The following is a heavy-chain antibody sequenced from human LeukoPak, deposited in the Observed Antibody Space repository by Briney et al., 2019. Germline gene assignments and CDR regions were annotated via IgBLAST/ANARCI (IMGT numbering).Heavy chain of an antibody. V-gene: IGHV4-61*02. J-gene: IGHJ4*02. CDR3: ATSYCSSTSCYDSTFDY. D-gene: IGHD2-2*01. CDR1: GGSISSGSYC. Sequence: SQTLSLTCTVSGGSISSGSYCWSWIRQPAGKGLEWIGRIYTSGSTNYNPSLKSRVTISVDTSKNQFSLKLSSATAADTAVYYCATSYCSSTSCYDSTFDYWGQGTLVTVSS. CDR2: IYTSGST.